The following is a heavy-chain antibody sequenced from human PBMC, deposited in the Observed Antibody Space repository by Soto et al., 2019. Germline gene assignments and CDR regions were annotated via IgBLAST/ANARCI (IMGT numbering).Heavy chain of an antibody. J-gene: IGHJ4*02. CDR2: IYPGDSDT. D-gene: IGHD6-19*01. CDR3: ARHVGGSGQWLVPPAVDY. V-gene: IGHV5-51*01. CDR1: GYSFTSYW. Sequence: PXDSLTISGKGSGYSFTSYWIGLVGQMPGKGLEWMGIIYPGDSDTRYSPSFQGQVTISADKSISTAYLQWSRLKASDTAMYYCARHVGGSGQWLVPPAVDYWGQGTLVTVSS.